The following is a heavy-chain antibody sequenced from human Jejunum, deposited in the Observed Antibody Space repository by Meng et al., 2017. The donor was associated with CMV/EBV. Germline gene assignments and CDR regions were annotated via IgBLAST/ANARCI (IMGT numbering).Heavy chain of an antibody. D-gene: IGHD1-1*01. V-gene: IGHV3-9*01. CDR2: ISWNGGTI. CDR1: GFTLDDYA. CDR3: AKEHLEYYYGMDV. Sequence: SGFTLDDYAMHWVRQAPGKGLEWVSGISWNGGTIGYADFVKGRFTISRDNAKNSLYLQMNSLRAEDTALYYCAKEHLEYYYGMDVWGQGTTVTVSS. J-gene: IGHJ6*02.